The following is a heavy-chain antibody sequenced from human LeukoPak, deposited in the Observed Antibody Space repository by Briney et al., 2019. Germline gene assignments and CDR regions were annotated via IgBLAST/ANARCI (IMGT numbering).Heavy chain of an antibody. J-gene: IGHJ4*02. CDR3: ARGPLTDGPFDY. Sequence: SETLSLTCAVYGGSFSGYYWSWIRQPPGKGLEWIGEINHSGSTNYNPSLKSRVTMSVDTSKNQFSLKLSFVTAADTAVYYCARGPLTDGPFDYWGQGTLVTVSS. CDR1: GGSFSGYY. V-gene: IGHV4-34*01. CDR2: INHSGST. D-gene: IGHD3-16*01.